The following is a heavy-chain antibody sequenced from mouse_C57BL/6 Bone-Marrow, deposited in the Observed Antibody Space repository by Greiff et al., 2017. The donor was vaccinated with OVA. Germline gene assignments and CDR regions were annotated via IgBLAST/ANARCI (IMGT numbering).Heavy chain of an antibody. CDR1: GFTFSDYG. Sequence: EVKLMEPGGGLVQPGGSLKLSCAASGFTFSDYGMAWVRQAPRKGPEWVAFISNLAYSIYYADTVTGRFTISRENAKNTLYLQMSSLRSEDTAMYYCARQNYGSSFYAMDYWGQGTSVTVSS. CDR3: ARQNYGSSFYAMDY. CDR2: ISNLAYSI. V-gene: IGHV5-15*01. D-gene: IGHD1-1*01. J-gene: IGHJ4*01.